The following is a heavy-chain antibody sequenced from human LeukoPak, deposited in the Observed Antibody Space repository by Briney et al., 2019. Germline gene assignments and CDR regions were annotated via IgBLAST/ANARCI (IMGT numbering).Heavy chain of an antibody. CDR3: ARVAWELPSYYYYMDV. CDR1: GGSISSGGYY. V-gene: IGHV4-30-2*01. J-gene: IGHJ6*03. CDR2: IYHSGST. D-gene: IGHD1-26*01. Sequence: SETLSLTCTVSGGSISSGGYYWSWIRQPPGKGLEWIGYIYHSGSTYYNPSLKSRVTISVDRSKNQFSLKLSSVTAADTAVYYCARVAWELPSYYYYMDVWGKGTTVTVSS.